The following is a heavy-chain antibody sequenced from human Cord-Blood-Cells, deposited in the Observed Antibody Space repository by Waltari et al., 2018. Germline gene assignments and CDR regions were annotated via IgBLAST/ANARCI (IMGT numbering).Heavy chain of an antibody. D-gene: IGHD3-9*01. CDR1: GFTFSSYG. V-gene: IGHV3-30*18. CDR3: AKGGASKLVFFDY. J-gene: IGHJ4*02. Sequence: QVQLVESGGGVVQPGRSLRLSCAASGFTFSSYGMHWVRQAPGKGLEWVAVIWYDGSNKYYADSVKGRFTISRDNSKNTLYLQMNSLRAEDTAMYYCAKGGASKLVFFDYWGQGTLVTVSS. CDR2: IWYDGSNK.